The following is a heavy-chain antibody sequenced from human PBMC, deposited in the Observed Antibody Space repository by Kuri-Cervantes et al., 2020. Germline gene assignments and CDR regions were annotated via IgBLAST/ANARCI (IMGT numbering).Heavy chain of an antibody. Sequence: KNSCKASGYSFTSYWIGWVLQMPGKGLEGMGIIYPGDSDARYSPSFQGQVTISADKSISTAYLQWSSLKASDTAMYYCARHAVYYYDSSGYSGLDYWGKGTPVTVSS. CDR3: ARHAVYYYDSSGYSGLDY. CDR2: IYPGDSDA. CDR1: GYSFTSYW. D-gene: IGHD3-22*01. J-gene: IGHJ4*02. V-gene: IGHV5-51*01.